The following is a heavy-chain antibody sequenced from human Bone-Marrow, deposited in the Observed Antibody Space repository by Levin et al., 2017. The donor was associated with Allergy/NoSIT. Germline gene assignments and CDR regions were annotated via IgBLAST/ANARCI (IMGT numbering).Heavy chain of an antibody. CDR2: ISWDGGST. D-gene: IGHD3-3*01. Sequence: GGSLRLSCAASGFTFDDYTMHWVRQAPGKGLEWVSLISWDGGSTYYADSVKGRFTISRDNSKNSLYLQMNSLRTEDTALYYCAKDSPHPYYDFWSGVFRFDPWGQGTLVTVSS. V-gene: IGHV3-43*01. CDR3: AKDSPHPYYDFWSGVFRFDP. CDR1: GFTFDDYT. J-gene: IGHJ5*02.